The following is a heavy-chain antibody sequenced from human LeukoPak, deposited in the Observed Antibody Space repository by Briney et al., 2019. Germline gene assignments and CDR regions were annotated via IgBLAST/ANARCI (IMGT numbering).Heavy chain of an antibody. CDR1: GFTFSSYW. J-gene: IGHJ4*02. Sequence: GGSLRLSCAASGFTFSSYWMSWVRQAPGKGLEWVANIKQDGSQQWCVDSVKGRFTIYRDNAKNSLFLQMNSLRAEDTAVYYCARDRGDGYNYRSPFDYWGQGTQVTVSS. D-gene: IGHD5-24*01. V-gene: IGHV3-7*01. CDR2: IKQDGSQQ. CDR3: ARDRGDGYNYRSPFDY.